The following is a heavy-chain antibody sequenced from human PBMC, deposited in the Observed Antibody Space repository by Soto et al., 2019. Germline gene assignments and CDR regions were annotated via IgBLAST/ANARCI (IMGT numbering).Heavy chain of an antibody. CDR3: AKVRPPYDSIRGEYYFDH. Sequence: GGSLRLSCAASGFTFSSYGMHWVRQAPGKGLEWVAVISYDGSNKYYADSVKGRFTISRDNSKNTLYLQMNSLRAEDTAVYYCAKVRPPYDSIRGEYYFDHWGQGTLVTVSS. J-gene: IGHJ4*02. V-gene: IGHV3-30*18. D-gene: IGHD3-22*01. CDR2: ISYDGSNK. CDR1: GFTFSSYG.